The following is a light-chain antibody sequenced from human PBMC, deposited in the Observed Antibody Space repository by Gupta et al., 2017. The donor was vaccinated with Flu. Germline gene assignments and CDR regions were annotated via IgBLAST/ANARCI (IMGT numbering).Light chain of an antibody. Sequence: TISCTGTSNDVGFYNLVSWYQQHPGKAPKVLIYEVTKRPSGVSDRFSGSKSGNTASLTLPGLQAEDEGYYYCPSYASMYTWVFGGGTKLTVL. V-gene: IGLV2-23*02. CDR2: EVT. J-gene: IGLJ3*02. CDR3: PSYASMYTWV. CDR1: SNDVGFYNL.